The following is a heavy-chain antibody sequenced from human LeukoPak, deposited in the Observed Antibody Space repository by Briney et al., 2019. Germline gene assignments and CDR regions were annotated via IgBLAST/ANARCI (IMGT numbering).Heavy chain of an antibody. CDR2: IYYRGST. Sequence: SETLSLTCTVSGGSISSSSYYWGWIRQPPGKGLEWIGSIYYRGSTYYNPSLKSRVTISVDTSKNQFSLKLSSVTAADTAVYHCARHSNGWRIRVPFDYWGQGTLVTVSS. D-gene: IGHD6-19*01. CDR1: GGSISSSSYY. J-gene: IGHJ4*02. V-gene: IGHV4-39*01. CDR3: ARHSNGWRIRVPFDY.